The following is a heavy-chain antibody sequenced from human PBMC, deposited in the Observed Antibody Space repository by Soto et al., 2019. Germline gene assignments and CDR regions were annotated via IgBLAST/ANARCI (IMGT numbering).Heavy chain of an antibody. Sequence: SETLSLTCTVSGGSISSYYWSWIRQPAGKGLEWIGRIYTSGSTNYNPSLKSRVTMSVDTSKNQFSLKLSSVTAADAAVYYCARYVYPGAAAAAFDIWGQGTMVTVS. D-gene: IGHD6-13*01. J-gene: IGHJ3*02. CDR1: GGSISSYY. CDR3: ARYVYPGAAAAAFDI. V-gene: IGHV4-4*07. CDR2: IYTSGST.